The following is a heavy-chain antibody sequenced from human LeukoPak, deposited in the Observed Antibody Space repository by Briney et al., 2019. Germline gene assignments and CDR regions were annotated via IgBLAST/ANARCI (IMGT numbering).Heavy chain of an antibody. CDR1: GFTFSSYG. CDR3: AREKNDGFDN. Sequence: GGSLTLSCVAAGFTFSSYGMHWVRQAPGKGMEWLAVIRYDGSDKYYADSVKGRFTISRDNSKNTLYLQMNTVGDEDTAVYYCAREKNDGFDNWGQGTMVTVSS. CDR2: IRYDGSDK. J-gene: IGHJ3*02. V-gene: IGHV3-33*01.